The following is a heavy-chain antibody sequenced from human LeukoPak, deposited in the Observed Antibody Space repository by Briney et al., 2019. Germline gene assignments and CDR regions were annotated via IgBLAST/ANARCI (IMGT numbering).Heavy chain of an antibody. D-gene: IGHD1-26*01. CDR3: ARVHSGSYFDTGSQSNWFDP. CDR1: GYTFTSYG. CDR2: ISAYNGNT. Sequence: GASVKVSCKASGYTFTSYGISWVRQAPGQGLEWMGWISAYNGNTNYAQKLQGRVTMTTDTSTSTAYMELSSLRSEDTAVYYCARVHSGSYFDTGSQSNWFDPWGQGTLVTVSS. J-gene: IGHJ5*02. V-gene: IGHV1-18*01.